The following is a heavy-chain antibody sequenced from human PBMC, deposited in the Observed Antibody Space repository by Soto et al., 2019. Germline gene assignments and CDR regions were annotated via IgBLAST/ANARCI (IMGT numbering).Heavy chain of an antibody. V-gene: IGHV3-9*01. Sequence: EVQLVESGGGLVQPGRSLRLSCAASGFTFDDYAMHWVRQAPGKGLEWVSGISWNSGSIGYADSVKGRFTISRDNAKNSLYLQMNSLRAEDTALYYCVLGNDAFDIWGQGTMVTVSS. J-gene: IGHJ3*02. CDR3: VLGNDAFDI. CDR1: GFTFDDYA. CDR2: ISWNSGSI.